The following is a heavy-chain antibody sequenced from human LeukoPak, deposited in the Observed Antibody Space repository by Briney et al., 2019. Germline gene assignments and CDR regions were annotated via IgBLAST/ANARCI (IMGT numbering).Heavy chain of an antibody. J-gene: IGHJ4*02. D-gene: IGHD6-6*01. CDR1: GYTFTNYY. Sequence: ASVKVSCKASGYTFTNYYMHWVRQAPGQGLEWMGIINPSGGNTTYAQKFQGRVTMTRDTSTSTVYMELSSLRSDDTAVYYCARDEYSSSSSDYWGQGTLVTVSS. V-gene: IGHV1-46*01. CDR2: INPSGGNT. CDR3: ARDEYSSSSSDY.